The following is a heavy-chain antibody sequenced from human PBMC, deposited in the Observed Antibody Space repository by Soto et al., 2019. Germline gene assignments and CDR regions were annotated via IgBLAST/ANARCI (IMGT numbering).Heavy chain of an antibody. J-gene: IGHJ4*02. V-gene: IGHV4-30-4*01. Sequence: SETLSLTCTVSGDSISSGDYYWSWIRQPPGKGLEWIGYIYYSGSTYYNPSLKSRVTISVDTSKNQFPLKLSSVTAADTAVYYCARGPRGDYDPIPDYWGQGTLVTVSS. D-gene: IGHD4-17*01. CDR1: GDSISSGDYY. CDR3: ARGPRGDYDPIPDY. CDR2: IYYSGST.